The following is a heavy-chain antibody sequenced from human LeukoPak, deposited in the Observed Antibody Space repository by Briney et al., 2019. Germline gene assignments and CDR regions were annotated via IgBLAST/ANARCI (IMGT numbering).Heavy chain of an antibody. J-gene: IGHJ4*02. V-gene: IGHV3-23*01. CDR2: ISGSGGSK. CDR1: GFTFSDYY. CDR3: AKDWDWELLIFDY. D-gene: IGHD1-26*01. Sequence: GGSLRLSCAASGFTFSDYYMSWVRQAPGKGLEWASGISGSGGSKYYADSVKGRFTISRDNSKNKLYLQMNSLRAEDTAIYYCAKDWDWELLIFDYWGQGTLVTVSS.